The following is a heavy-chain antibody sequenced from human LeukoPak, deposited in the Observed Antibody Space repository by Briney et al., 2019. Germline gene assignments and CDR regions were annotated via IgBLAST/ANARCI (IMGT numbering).Heavy chain of an antibody. CDR1: GYTFTDYG. V-gene: IGHV1-18*01. CDR3: ARARSRASTWYWDH. Sequence: ASVKVSCKASGYTFTDYGIDWVRQAPGQGPEWMGWISTLYGNKNFAQKFQGRVTMTSDTSTSTAYLELASLTSDDSAIYYCARARSRASTWYWDHWGQGTLVTVSS. CDR2: ISTLYGNK. D-gene: IGHD2-8*02. J-gene: IGHJ4*02.